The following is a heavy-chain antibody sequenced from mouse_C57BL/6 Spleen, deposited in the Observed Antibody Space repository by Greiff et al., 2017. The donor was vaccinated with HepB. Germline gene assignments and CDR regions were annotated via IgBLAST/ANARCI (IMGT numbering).Heavy chain of an antibody. J-gene: IGHJ4*01. CDR3: ARNEDRHYYAMDY. CDR2: IYPGDGDT. V-gene: IGHV1-80*01. Sequence: VHLVESGAQLVKPGASVKISCKASGYAFSSYWMNWVKQRPGKGLEWIGQIYPGDGDTNYNGKFKGKATLTADKSSSTAYMQLSSLTSEDSAVYCCARNEDRHYYAMDYWSQGTTVTVSS. CDR1: GYAFSSYW.